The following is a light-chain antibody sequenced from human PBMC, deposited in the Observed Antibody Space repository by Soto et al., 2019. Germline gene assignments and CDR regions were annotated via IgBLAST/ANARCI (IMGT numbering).Light chain of an antibody. CDR2: GAS. CDR3: QHYHNWPPWT. J-gene: IGKJ1*01. Sequence: EIVMTQSPATLSVSPGERATLSCRASQSISSNLAWYQQKPGQAPRLLIYGASTRATGIPARFSGSGSGTEFTLSISSLQSEDFAVYYCQHYHNWPPWTFGQGTEVEIK. CDR1: QSISSN. V-gene: IGKV3-15*01.